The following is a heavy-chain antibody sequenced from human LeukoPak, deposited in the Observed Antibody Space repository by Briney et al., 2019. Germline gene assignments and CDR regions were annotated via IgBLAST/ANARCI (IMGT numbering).Heavy chain of an antibody. CDR2: IYTSGST. V-gene: IGHV4-61*02. CDR3: ARDSGIAARRRD. J-gene: IGHJ4*02. D-gene: IGHD6-6*01. CDR1: GGSISSGSYY. Sequence: SETLSLTCTVSGGSISSGSYYWSWLRQPAGTGLEWIGRIYTSGSTNYNPSLKSRVTISVDTSKNQFSLKLSSVTAADTAVYYCARDSGIAARRRDWGQGTLVTVSS.